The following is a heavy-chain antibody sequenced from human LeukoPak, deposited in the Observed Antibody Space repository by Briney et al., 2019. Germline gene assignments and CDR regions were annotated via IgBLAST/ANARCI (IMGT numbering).Heavy chain of an antibody. D-gene: IGHD3-22*01. CDR2: FDPEDGET. CDR3: ATARWNYYDRPLDY. CDR1: GYTLTELS. V-gene: IGHV1-24*01. J-gene: IGHJ4*02. Sequence: ASVKVSCKVSGYTLTELSMHWVRQAPGKGLEWMGGFDPEDGETIYAQKFQGRVTMTEDTSTDTAYMELSSLRSEDTAVYYCATARWNYYDRPLDYWGQGTLVTVSS.